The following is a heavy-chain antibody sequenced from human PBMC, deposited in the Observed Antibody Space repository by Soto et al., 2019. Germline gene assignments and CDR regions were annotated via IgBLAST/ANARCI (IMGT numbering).Heavy chain of an antibody. CDR2: IKQDGSER. CDR1: GFTFSTYW. J-gene: IGHJ4*02. Sequence: EVQLVESGGGLVKPGGSLRLSCAASGFTFSTYWMSWVRQAPGKGLEWVANIKQDGSERYYVDSVKGRFTISRDNAKNSLYLQMNSLRGEDTAVYYCATDSGTSDYWGQGTLVTVSS. V-gene: IGHV3-7*01. D-gene: IGHD1-1*01. CDR3: ATDSGTSDY.